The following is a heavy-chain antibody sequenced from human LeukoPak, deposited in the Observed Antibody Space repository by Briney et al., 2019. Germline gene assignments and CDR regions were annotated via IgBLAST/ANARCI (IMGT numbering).Heavy chain of an antibody. CDR1: GFTFSSYW. D-gene: IGHD3-3*01. Sequence: GGSLRLSCAASGFTFSSYWMSWVRQAPGKGLEWVANIKQDGSEKYYADSVEGRFTISRDNAKNSLYLQMNSLRAEDTAVYYCASRITIFGEDYWGQGTLVTVSS. CDR2: IKQDGSEK. CDR3: ASRITIFGEDY. J-gene: IGHJ4*02. V-gene: IGHV3-7*01.